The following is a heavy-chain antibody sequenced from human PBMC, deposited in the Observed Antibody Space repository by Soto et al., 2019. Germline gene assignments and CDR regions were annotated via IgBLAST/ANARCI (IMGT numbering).Heavy chain of an antibody. CDR1: GGSISSGGYS. Sequence: QLQLQESGSGLVKPSQTLSLTCAVSGGSISSGGYSWSWIRQPPGKGLEWIGYIYHSGSTYYNPSLKGRVTISVDRSKNQFSLKLSSVTAADTAVYYCARSDQLLRSAGHFDYWGQGTLVTVSS. J-gene: IGHJ4*02. D-gene: IGHD2-2*01. V-gene: IGHV4-30-2*01. CDR2: IYHSGST. CDR3: ARSDQLLRSAGHFDY.